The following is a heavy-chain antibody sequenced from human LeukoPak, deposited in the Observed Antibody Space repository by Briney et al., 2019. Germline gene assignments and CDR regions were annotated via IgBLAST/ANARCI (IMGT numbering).Heavy chain of an antibody. Sequence: SETLSLTCAVSGYSISSGYYWDWIRQPPGKGLEWIGTIYHSGSTYYNPSLKSRVTISVDTSKNQFSLKLSSVTAADTAVYYCARGSRSGYYYVEDYLDYWGQGTLVTVSS. CDR1: GYSISSGYY. CDR2: IYHSGST. D-gene: IGHD3-22*01. CDR3: ARGSRSGYYYVEDYLDY. V-gene: IGHV4-38-2*01. J-gene: IGHJ4*02.